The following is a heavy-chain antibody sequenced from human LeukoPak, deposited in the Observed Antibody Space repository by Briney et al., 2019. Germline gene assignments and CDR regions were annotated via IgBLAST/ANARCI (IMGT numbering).Heavy chain of an antibody. CDR1: GGSISSSSYY. CDR2: IYYSGST. V-gene: IGHV4-39*01. D-gene: IGHD1-26*01. J-gene: IGHJ4*02. CDR3: ARLGGVGATIDY. Sequence: SETLSLTCTVSGGSISSSSYYWGWIRQPPGKGLEWIGSIYYSGSTYYNPSLKSRVTISVDTSKHQFSLKLSSVTAADTAVYYCARLGGVGATIDYWGQGTLVTVSS.